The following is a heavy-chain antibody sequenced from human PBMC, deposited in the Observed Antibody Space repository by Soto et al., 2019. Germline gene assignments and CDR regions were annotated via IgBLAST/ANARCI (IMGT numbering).Heavy chain of an antibody. V-gene: IGHV4-39*01. CDR3: ARPRYLGFDN. J-gene: IGHJ4*02. CDR2: IYYNGAI. CDR1: GGSISSPSYV. Sequence: QLQLRESGPGLVKPSETRSLTCAVSGGSISSPSYVWVWIRQSPGKGLEWIGSIYYNGAIYYNTSLKGRVTISIDTSKSQFSLRVTSVTAADTAMYYGARPRYLGFDNWGQGTLVTVSS. D-gene: IGHD2-2*02.